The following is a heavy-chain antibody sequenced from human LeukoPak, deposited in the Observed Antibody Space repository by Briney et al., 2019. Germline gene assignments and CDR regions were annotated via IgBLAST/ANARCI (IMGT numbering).Heavy chain of an antibody. Sequence: PSETLSLTCTVSGGSISSSSYYWGWIRQPPGKGLEWIGSIYYSGSTYYNPSLKSRVTISVDTSKNQFSLKLSSVTAADTAVYYCARDVQPYFDYWGQGTLVTVSS. CDR3: ARDVQPYFDY. D-gene: IGHD1-14*01. V-gene: IGHV4-39*07. CDR2: IYYSGST. J-gene: IGHJ4*02. CDR1: GGSISSSSYY.